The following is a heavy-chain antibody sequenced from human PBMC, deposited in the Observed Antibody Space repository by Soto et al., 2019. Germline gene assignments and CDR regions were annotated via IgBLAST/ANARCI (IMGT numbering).Heavy chain of an antibody. CDR1: GFTFSSYS. V-gene: IGHV3-48*02. Sequence: PGGSLRLSCAASGFTFSSYSMNWVRQAPGKGLEWVSYISSSSSTIYYADSVKGRFTISRDNAKNSLYLQMNSLRDEDTAVYYCARVKYYYDSSGYYEGSYYFDYWGQGTLVTVSS. CDR2: ISSSSSTI. CDR3: ARVKYYYDSSGYYEGSYYFDY. D-gene: IGHD3-22*01. J-gene: IGHJ4*02.